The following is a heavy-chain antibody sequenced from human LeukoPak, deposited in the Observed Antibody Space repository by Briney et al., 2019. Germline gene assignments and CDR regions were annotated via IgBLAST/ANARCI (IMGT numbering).Heavy chain of an antibody. V-gene: IGHV3-23*01. CDR1: GFTFSRSA. J-gene: IGHJ4*02. D-gene: IGHD2-15*01. Sequence: GSLRLSCAASGFTFSRSAMSWVRQAPGKGLEWVSAISNNGGYTYYADSVQGRFTISRDNSKSTLCLQMNSLRAEHTAVYYCAKQLGYCSDGSCYFPYWGQGTLVTVSS. CDR3: AKQLGYCSDGSCYFPY. CDR2: ISNNGGYT.